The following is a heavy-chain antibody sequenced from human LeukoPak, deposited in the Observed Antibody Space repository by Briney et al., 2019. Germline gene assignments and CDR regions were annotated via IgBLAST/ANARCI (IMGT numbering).Heavy chain of an antibody. CDR1: GFTFSSYA. Sequence: PGGSLGLSCAASGFTFSSYAMSWARQAPGKGLEWVSAISGSGGSTYYADSVKGRFTISRDNSKNTLYLQMNSLRAEDTAVYYCAKDPPTHSGWYRRLGVYYFDYWGQGTLVTVSS. CDR3: AKDPPTHSGWYRRLGVYYFDY. D-gene: IGHD6-19*01. J-gene: IGHJ4*02. V-gene: IGHV3-23*01. CDR2: ISGSGGST.